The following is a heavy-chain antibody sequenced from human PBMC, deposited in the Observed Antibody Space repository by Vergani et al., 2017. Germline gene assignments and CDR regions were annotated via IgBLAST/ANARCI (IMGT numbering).Heavy chain of an antibody. D-gene: IGHD6-19*01. CDR3: AKATSYSSGWYFDY. CDR2: ISYDRSNK. J-gene: IGHJ4*02. CDR1: GFTFSSYG. Sequence: QVQLVESGGGVVQPGRSLRLSCAASGFTFSSYGMHWVRQAPGKGLECGAVISYDRSNKYYADSVKGRITISRDNSKNTLYLQMNSLRAEDTAVYYCAKATSYSSGWYFDYWGQGTLVTVSS. V-gene: IGHV3-30*18.